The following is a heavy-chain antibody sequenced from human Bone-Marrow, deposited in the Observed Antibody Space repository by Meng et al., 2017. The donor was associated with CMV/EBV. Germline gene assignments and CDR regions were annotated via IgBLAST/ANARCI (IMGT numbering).Heavy chain of an antibody. CDR1: GYTFTSYD. Sequence: ASVKVSCKASGYTFTSYDINWVRQATGQGLEWMGWMNPNSGNTGYAQKFQGRVTITTDESTSTAYMELSSLRSEDTAVYYCARHPDRTSHLQNYYYYGMDVWGQGTTVTVSS. J-gene: IGHJ6*02. D-gene: IGHD2-2*01. CDR2: MNPNSGNT. CDR3: ARHPDRTSHLQNYYYYGMDV. V-gene: IGHV1-8*01.